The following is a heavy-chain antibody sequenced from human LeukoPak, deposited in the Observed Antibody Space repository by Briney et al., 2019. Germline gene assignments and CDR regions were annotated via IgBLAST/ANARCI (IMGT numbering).Heavy chain of an antibody. V-gene: IGHV4-30-2*01. CDR3: ARDGGYGHYDY. D-gene: IGHD5-18*01. Sequence: PSQTLSLTCAVSGGSISSGDYSWSWIRQAPGRGLEWIGYIYHSGRTFYNPSLKSRVTISVDTSKNQISLEVTSVTAADTAVYYCARDGGYGHYDYWGRGTLVTVSS. CDR2: IYHSGRT. CDR1: GGSISSGDYS. J-gene: IGHJ4*02.